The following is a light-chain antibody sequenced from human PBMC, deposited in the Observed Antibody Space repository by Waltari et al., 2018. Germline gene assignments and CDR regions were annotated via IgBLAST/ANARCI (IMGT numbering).Light chain of an antibody. J-gene: IGLJ2*01. CDR2: GKN. CDR1: SLRRYY. V-gene: IGLV3-19*01. Sequence: SSELTQDPAVSVALGQTVRITCQGDSLRRYYASWYQQKPGQAPVLVIYGKNNRPSGIPDRFPGSSSGNTASLTITGAQAEDEADYYCNSRDSSDNPVVFGGGTKRTVL. CDR3: NSRDSSDNPVV.